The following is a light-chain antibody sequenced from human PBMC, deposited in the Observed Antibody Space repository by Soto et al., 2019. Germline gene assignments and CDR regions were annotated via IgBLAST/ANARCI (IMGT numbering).Light chain of an antibody. V-gene: IGLV1-40*01. CDR3: QSYDSSLSGSYV. J-gene: IGLJ1*01. CDR1: SSNIGAGYD. CDR2: GNS. Sequence: QSVLTQPPSVSGAPGQRVTISCTGSSSNIGAGYDVHWYQQLPGTAPKLLIYGNSNRPSGVPDRFSGSKSGTSASLAITGLQAEDEDDDYCQSYDSSLSGSYVFGTGTKLTVL.